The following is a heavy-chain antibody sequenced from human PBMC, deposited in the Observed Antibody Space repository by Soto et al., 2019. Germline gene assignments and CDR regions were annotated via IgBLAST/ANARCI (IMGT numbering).Heavy chain of an antibody. Sequence: GESLKISCAASGFTFSNYGMHWVRQAPGKGLEWVAIISFDGNNKYYSDSVKGRFTISRDNSKNMVFLQMNSLRPEDTAVYYCVKPKEHFYDSSPGETWGQGTPVTVSS. CDR3: VKPKEHFYDSSPGET. J-gene: IGHJ5*02. V-gene: IGHV3-30*18. CDR1: GFTFSNYG. D-gene: IGHD3-22*01. CDR2: ISFDGNNK.